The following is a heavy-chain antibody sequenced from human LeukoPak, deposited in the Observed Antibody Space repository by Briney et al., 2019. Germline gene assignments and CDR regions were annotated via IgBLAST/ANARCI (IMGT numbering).Heavy chain of an antibody. CDR3: ASKLGIAALTTDY. V-gene: IGHV4-38-2*02. J-gene: IGHJ4*02. CDR2: IYYSGST. D-gene: IGHD6-13*01. CDR1: GSSISSGYY. Sequence: SETLSLTCTVSGSSISSGYYWGWIRQPPGKGLEWIGSIYYSGSTYYNPSLKSRVTISVDTSKNQFSLKLSSVTAADTAVYYCASKLGIAALTTDYWGQGTLVTVSS.